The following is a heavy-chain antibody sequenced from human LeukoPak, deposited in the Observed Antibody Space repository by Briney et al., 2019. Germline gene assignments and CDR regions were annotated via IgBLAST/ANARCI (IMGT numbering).Heavy chain of an antibody. J-gene: IGHJ4*02. D-gene: IGHD2-15*01. Sequence: GASVKVSCKASGYTFITYDINWVRQATGQGLEWMGWMNPNNGNIGYAQKFQGRITITRNTSISTVYMELSSLRSEDTAVYYCARGAGMEALCSGGSCYSVWGQGTLVTVSS. CDR2: MNPNNGNI. CDR3: ARGAGMEALCSGGSCYSV. CDR1: GYTFITYD. V-gene: IGHV1-8*03.